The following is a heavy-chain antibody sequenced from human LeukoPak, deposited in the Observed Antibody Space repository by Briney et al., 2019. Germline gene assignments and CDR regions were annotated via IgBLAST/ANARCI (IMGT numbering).Heavy chain of an antibody. CDR2: IHYSGTT. V-gene: IGHV4-39*02. J-gene: IGHJ4*02. Sequence: WETLSLTCTVSGVFISSGNYYWGWVRQPRGKGLDWNASIHYSGTTYDNPARRSRFTICVDTSKTHFSLKLRSVTAADTAVYYCARGPTYQPIDSWGQGTLVTVSS. CDR1: GVFISSGNYY. CDR3: ARGPTYQPIDS. D-gene: IGHD2-2*01.